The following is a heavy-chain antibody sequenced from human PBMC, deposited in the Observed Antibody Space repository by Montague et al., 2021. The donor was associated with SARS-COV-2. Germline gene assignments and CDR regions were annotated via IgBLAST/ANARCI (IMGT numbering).Heavy chain of an antibody. D-gene: IGHD6-13*01. CDR3: ARADSSSWYLDWFDP. CDR1: GFTFSSYS. V-gene: IGHV3-21*01. Sequence: SLRLSCAASGFTFSSYSMNWVRQAPGKGLEWVSSISSSSSYIYYADSVKGRFTISRDNAKNSLYLQMNGLRAEDTAVYYCARADSSSWYLDWFDPWGQGTLVTVSS. CDR2: ISSSSSYI. J-gene: IGHJ5*02.